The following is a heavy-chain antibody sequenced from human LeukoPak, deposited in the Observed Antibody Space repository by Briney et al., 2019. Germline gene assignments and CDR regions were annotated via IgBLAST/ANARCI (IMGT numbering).Heavy chain of an antibody. Sequence: GGSLRLSCAASGFPFSDYVMHWVRQAPGKGLEWVSSISTSSSYIYYADSVKGRFTISRDNSKNTLYLQMNSLRAEDTAVYYCAKDLLTVAEFDYWGQGTLVTVFS. CDR1: GFPFSDYV. J-gene: IGHJ4*02. D-gene: IGHD6-19*01. V-gene: IGHV3-21*04. CDR3: AKDLLTVAEFDY. CDR2: ISTSSSYI.